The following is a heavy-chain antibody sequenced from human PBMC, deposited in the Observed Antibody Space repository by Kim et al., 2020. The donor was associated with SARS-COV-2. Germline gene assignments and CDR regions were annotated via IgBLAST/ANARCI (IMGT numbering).Heavy chain of an antibody. CDR3: ARDSDPIAVAGPFDY. D-gene: IGHD6-19*01. V-gene: IGHV4-39*07. J-gene: IGHJ4*02. Sequence: PSPRGRVTISVDTSKNQFSLKLSSVTAADTAVYYCARDSDPIAVAGPFDYWGQGTLVTVSS.